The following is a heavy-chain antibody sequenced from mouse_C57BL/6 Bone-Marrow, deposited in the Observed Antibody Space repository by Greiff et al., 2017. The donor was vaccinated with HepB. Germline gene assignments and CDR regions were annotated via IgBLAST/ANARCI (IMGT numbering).Heavy chain of an antibody. D-gene: IGHD6-5*01. Sequence: EVQLVESGGGLVQPKGSLKLSCAASGFSFNTYAMNWVRQAPGKGLEWVARIRSKSNNYATYYADSVKDRFTISRDDSESMLYLQMNNLKTEDTAMYYCVGPLCNYGGFYAMDYWGQGTSVTVSS. J-gene: IGHJ4*01. CDR2: IRSKSNNYAT. CDR1: GFSFNTYA. V-gene: IGHV10-1*01. CDR3: VGPLCNYGGFYAMDY.